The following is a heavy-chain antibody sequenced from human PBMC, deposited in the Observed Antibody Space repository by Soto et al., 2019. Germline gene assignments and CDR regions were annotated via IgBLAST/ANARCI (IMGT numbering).Heavy chain of an antibody. CDR1: GYSFTSYW. Sequence: GESLKISCKGSGYSFTSYWIGWVRQMPGKGLEWMGIIYPGDSDTRYSPSFQGQITISADKSISTAYLQWSSLKASDTAIYYCARTAAAGKYYYGVDVWGQGTTVTVSS. V-gene: IGHV5-51*01. D-gene: IGHD6-13*01. CDR3: ARTAAAGKYYYGVDV. CDR2: IYPGDSDT. J-gene: IGHJ6*02.